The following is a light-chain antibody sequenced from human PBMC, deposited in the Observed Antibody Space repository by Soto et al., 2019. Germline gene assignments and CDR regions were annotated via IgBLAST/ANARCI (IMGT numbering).Light chain of an antibody. CDR2: WAS. V-gene: IGKV4-1*01. CDR3: QRYYGTPLT. Sequence: DFVMTQSPDSLAVSLGERATINCKSSQSVLFGSNNYLAWYQQKSGQPPKLLINWASTRESGVPDRFSGSGSGTEFTLTISSLQAVDVAVYYCQRYYGTPLTFGGGTKVEIK. J-gene: IGKJ4*01. CDR1: QSVLFGSNNY.